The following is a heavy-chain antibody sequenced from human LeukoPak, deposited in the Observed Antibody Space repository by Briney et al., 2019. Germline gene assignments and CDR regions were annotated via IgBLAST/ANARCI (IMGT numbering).Heavy chain of an antibody. CDR1: GGSIDSYY. CDR2: IYDSGST. V-gene: IGHV4-59*01. Sequence: SETLSLTCTVSGGSIDSYYWSWIRQPPGKGLEWIGYIYDSGSTNYNPSLKSRVTISVDTSKNQFSLKLSSVTAADTAVYYCACLTTADAFDIWGQGTMVTVSS. CDR3: ACLTTADAFDI. J-gene: IGHJ3*02. D-gene: IGHD3-22*01.